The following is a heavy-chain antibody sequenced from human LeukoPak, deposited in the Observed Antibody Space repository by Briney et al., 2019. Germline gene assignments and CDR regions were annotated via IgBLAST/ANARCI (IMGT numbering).Heavy chain of an antibody. Sequence: GGSLRLSCAASGFTFSSYAMSWVRQAPGKGLEWVSAISGSGGSTYYADSVKGRFIISRDNSKNTLYLQMNSLRAEDTAVYYCAKGTYQLLSTFDYWGQGTLVTVSS. CDR2: ISGSGGST. V-gene: IGHV3-23*01. CDR3: AKGTYQLLSTFDY. D-gene: IGHD2-2*01. J-gene: IGHJ4*02. CDR1: GFTFSSYA.